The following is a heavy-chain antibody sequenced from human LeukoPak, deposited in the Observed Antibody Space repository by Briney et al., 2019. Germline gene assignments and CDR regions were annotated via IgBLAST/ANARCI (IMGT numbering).Heavy chain of an antibody. CDR1: GGTFSSYA. J-gene: IGHJ4*02. D-gene: IGHD1-26*01. CDR3: ARDCREEYYFDY. V-gene: IGHV1-46*01. Sequence: ASVKVSCKASGGTFSSYAISWVRQAPGQGLEWMGIINPSGGSTSYAQKFQGGVTMTRDTSTSTVYMELGSLRSEDTAVYYCARDCREEYYFDYWGQGTLVTVSS. CDR2: INPSGGST.